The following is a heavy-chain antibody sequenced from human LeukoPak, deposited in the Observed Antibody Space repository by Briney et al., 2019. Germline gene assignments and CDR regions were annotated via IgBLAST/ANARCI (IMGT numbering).Heavy chain of an antibody. CDR1: GYTFTGYY. V-gene: IGHV1-2*02. D-gene: IGHD2-15*01. CDR3: ASILGYCSGGDRLDY. CDR2: INPNSGGT. Sequence: ASVKVSCKASGYTFTGYYMHWVRQAPGQGLEWMGWINPNSGGTNYAQKFQGRVTMTRDTSISTAYMELSRLRSDDTAVYYCASILGYCSGGDRLDYWGQGTLVTVSS. J-gene: IGHJ4*02.